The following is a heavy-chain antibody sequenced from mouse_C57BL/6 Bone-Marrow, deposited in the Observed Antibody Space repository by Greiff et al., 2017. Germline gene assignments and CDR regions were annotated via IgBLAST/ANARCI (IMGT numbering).Heavy chain of an antibody. D-gene: IGHD2-4*01. CDR2: IYPGSGNT. V-gene: IGHV1-76*01. CDR3: ARGGLRGAWFAY. CDR1: GYTFTDYY. J-gene: IGHJ3*01. Sequence: QVQLKQSGAELVRPGASVKLSCKASGYTFTDYYINWVKQRPGQGLEWIARIYPGSGNTYYNEKFKGKATLTAEKSSSTAYMQLSSLTSEDSAVYFCARGGLRGAWFAYWGQGTLVTGSA.